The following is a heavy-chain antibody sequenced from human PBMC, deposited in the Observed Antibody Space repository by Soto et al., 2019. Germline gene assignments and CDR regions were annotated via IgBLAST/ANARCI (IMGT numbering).Heavy chain of an antibody. D-gene: IGHD4-17*01. CDR1: VGSGFTFTDNA. CDR3: VGDYGGLEGFDV. Sequence: EVQLLESGGGLVQPGGSLRLSCVASVGSGFTFTDNAMAWVRQAPEKGLEWVSGISGSDYRTYYADSVKGRFTISRDNSKNTLFLQMNSLRGEDTAIYYCVGDYGGLEGFDVWGQGTMVTVSS. CDR2: ISGSDYRT. J-gene: IGHJ3*01. V-gene: IGHV3-23*01.